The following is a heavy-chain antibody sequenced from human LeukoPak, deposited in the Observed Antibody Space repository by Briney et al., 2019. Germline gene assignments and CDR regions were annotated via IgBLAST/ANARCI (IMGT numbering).Heavy chain of an antibody. CDR1: GGSISSYY. CDR2: IYYSGST. Sequence: PSETLSLTCTVSGGSISSYYWSWIRQPPGKGLEWIGYIYYSGSTNYNPSLKSRVTISVDTSKNRFSLKLSSVTAADTAVYYCARDSVGDDSRGLDYWGQEPWSPSPQ. CDR3: ARDSVGDDSRGLDY. J-gene: IGHJ4*01. D-gene: IGHD3-22*01. V-gene: IGHV4-59*01.